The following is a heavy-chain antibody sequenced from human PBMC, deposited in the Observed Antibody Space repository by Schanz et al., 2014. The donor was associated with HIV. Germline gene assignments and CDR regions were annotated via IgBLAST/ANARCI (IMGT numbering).Heavy chain of an antibody. Sequence: EVQLVESGGGLVKPGGSLRLSCAASGFTFSSYSMNWVRQAPGKGLEWVSSISSGSSYIYYADSMKGRFTISRDNAKNSLYLQMNSLRAEDTAVYYCVRVRSPRVKIVVVMDYYYYAMDVWGQGTTVTVSS. CDR3: VRVRSPRVKIVVVMDYYYYAMDV. CDR2: ISSGSSYI. CDR1: GFTFSSYS. J-gene: IGHJ6*02. V-gene: IGHV3-21*01. D-gene: IGHD3-22*01.